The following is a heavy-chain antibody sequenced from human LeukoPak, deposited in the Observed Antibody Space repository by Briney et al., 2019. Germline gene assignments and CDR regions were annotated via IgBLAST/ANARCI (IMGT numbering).Heavy chain of an antibody. V-gene: IGHV4-34*09. D-gene: IGHD3-9*01. CDR1: GGSFSGYY. CDR2: IYYSGNT. J-gene: IGHJ6*02. Sequence: NASETLSLTCAVYGGSFSGYYWSWIRQPPGKGLEWLGYIYYSGNTYYNPSLKSRVTISVDTSKNQFSLKLSSVTAADTAVYYCARSTNYDILTGRRYYYYGMDVWGQGTTVTVSS. CDR3: ARSTNYDILTGRRYYYYGMDV.